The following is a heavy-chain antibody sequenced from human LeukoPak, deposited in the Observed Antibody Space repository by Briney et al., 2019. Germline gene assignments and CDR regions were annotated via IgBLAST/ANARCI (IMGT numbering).Heavy chain of an antibody. V-gene: IGHV1-2*07. CDR3: AREGPIVGATHLVDY. CDR2: INPNSGGT. D-gene: IGHD1-26*01. J-gene: IGHJ4*02. Sequence: GASVTLSFTSSAYTFTYYYVHWVRQAPGQGLEWMGWINPNSGGTNYAHEFNGRVTMTRDTAISTAYMELSRLRSDATAVYYCAREGPIVGATHLVDYWGQGTLVTVSS. CDR1: AYTFTYYY.